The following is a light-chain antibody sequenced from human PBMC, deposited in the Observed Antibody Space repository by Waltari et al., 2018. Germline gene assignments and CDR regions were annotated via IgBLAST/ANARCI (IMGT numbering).Light chain of an antibody. CDR3: QQYDSLPVT. Sequence: DIQMTQSPSSLSASVGDRVTITCQASHDITTFLTWYQQKPGKAPTLLIYDASTLQTGVPSRFSGSGSGTVFTFTISGLQPEDIATYYCQQYDSLPVTFGGGTK. V-gene: IGKV1-33*01. J-gene: IGKJ4*01. CDR2: DAS. CDR1: HDITTF.